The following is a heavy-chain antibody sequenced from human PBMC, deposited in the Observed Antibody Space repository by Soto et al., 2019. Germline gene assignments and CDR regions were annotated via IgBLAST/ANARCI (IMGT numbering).Heavy chain of an antibody. CDR1: GFTFSIYG. D-gene: IGHD6-13*01. J-gene: IGHJ4*02. V-gene: IGHV3-30*03. CDR2: ILYDGSKK. Sequence: GSLRLSCAASGFTFSIYGMHWVRQAPGKGLEWVAVILYDGSKKYYADSVKGRFTISRDNAKNSLYLQMNSLSAEDTAVYYCVRDQGIAANLDYWGQGTLVTVSS. CDR3: VRDQGIAANLDY.